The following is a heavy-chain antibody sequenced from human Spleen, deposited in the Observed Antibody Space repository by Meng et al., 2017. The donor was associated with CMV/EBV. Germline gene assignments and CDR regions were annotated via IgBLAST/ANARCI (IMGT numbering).Heavy chain of an antibody. Sequence: GSLRLSCTVSGASISSSSYFWDWIRQSPGKGLEWIGSLSYGGSIYYNSSLKSRVTISVDMSKNQITLRLRSVTAAGTAVYYCAKIFPSDYYKYDMDVWGQGTTVTVSS. CDR3: AKIFPSDYYKYDMDV. CDR2: LSYGGSI. J-gene: IGHJ6*02. CDR1: GASISSSSYF. V-gene: IGHV4-39*06. D-gene: IGHD3-3*01.